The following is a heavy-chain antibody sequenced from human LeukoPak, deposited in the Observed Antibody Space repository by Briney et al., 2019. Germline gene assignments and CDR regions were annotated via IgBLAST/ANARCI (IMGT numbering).Heavy chain of an antibody. D-gene: IGHD2-15*01. CDR2: IYHSGST. CDR1: GYSISSGYY. J-gene: IGHJ5*02. V-gene: IGHV4-38-2*02. CDR3: AREPGYCSGGSCYLGWFDP. Sequence: SETLSLTCTVSGYSISSGYYWGWIRQPPGKGLEWIGSIYHSGSTYYNPSLKSRVTISVDTSKNQFSLKLSSVTAADMAVYYCAREPGYCSGGSCYLGWFDPWGQGTLVTVSS.